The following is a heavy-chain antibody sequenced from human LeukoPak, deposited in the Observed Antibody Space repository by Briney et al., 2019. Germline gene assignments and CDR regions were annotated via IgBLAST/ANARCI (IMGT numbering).Heavy chain of an antibody. CDR1: GFTVSSYN. CDR3: ARIIVATGYYMDV. D-gene: IGHD3-22*01. CDR2: ISSSSSYI. Sequence: PGGSLRLSCAASGFTVSSYNMNWVRQAPGKGLEWVSSISSSSSYIDYADSVKGRFTISRGNAKNSLYLQMNSLRAEDTAVYYCARIIVATGYYMDVWGKGTTVTVSS. J-gene: IGHJ6*03. V-gene: IGHV3-21*01.